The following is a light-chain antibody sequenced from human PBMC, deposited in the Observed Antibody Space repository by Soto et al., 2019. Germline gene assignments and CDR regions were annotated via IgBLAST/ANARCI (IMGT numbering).Light chain of an antibody. V-gene: IGLV4-69*01. CDR3: QTWGTGMGV. CDR2: LNSDGSH. CDR1: SGHSSYA. J-gene: IGLJ3*02. Sequence: QSVLTQSPSASASLGASVKLTCTLSSGHSSYAIAWHQQQPEKGPRYLMKLNSDGSHSKGDGIPCRFSGSSSGAERYLTIPSLQSEDEADYYCQTWGTGMGVFGGGTKLTVL.